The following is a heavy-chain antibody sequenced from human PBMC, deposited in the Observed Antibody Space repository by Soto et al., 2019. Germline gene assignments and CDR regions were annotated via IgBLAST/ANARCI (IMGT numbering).Heavy chain of an antibody. CDR1: GGSISRSSYS. CDR3: ARLKHCGADCYALDY. Sequence: QLQPQESGPGLVKPSETLSLTCTVSGGSISRSSYSWGWIRQPPGRGLEWIGSMYYSGNTYYNPSLKSRVTISVDTSKNQFSLKLSSVTAADTAVFYCARLKHCGADCYALDYWGQGTLVTVSS. V-gene: IGHV4-39*01. J-gene: IGHJ4*02. CDR2: MYYSGNT. D-gene: IGHD2-21*02.